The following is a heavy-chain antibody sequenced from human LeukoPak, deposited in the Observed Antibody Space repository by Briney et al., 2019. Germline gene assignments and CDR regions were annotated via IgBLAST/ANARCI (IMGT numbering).Heavy chain of an antibody. J-gene: IGHJ1*01. Sequence: PSETLSLTCAVYGGSFSGNYWSWIRQPPGKGLEWIGEINHSGSTNYNPSLKSRVTISVDTSKNQFSLKLSSVTAADTAVYYCARGQKRYSSGCEHWGQGTLVTVSS. CDR2: INHSGST. V-gene: IGHV4-34*01. CDR1: GGSFSGNY. D-gene: IGHD6-19*01. CDR3: ARGQKRYSSGCEH.